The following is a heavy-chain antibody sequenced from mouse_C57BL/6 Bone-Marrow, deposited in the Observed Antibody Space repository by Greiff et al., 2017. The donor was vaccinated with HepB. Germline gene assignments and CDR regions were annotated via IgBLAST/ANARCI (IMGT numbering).Heavy chain of an antibody. D-gene: IGHD1-1*01. V-gene: IGHV1-69*01. Sequence: QVQLQQPGAELVMPGASVKLSCKASGYTFTSYWMHWVKQRPGQGLEWIGEIDPSDSYTNYNQKFKGKSTLTVDKSSSTAYMQLSSLTSDDSAVYYCARLDYGSSHWYFDVWGTGTTVTVSS. CDR1: GYTFTSYW. CDR3: ARLDYGSSHWYFDV. CDR2: IDPSDSYT. J-gene: IGHJ1*03.